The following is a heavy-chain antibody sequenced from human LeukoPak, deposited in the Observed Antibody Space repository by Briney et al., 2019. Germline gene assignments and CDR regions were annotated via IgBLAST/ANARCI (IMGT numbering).Heavy chain of an antibody. CDR1: GYTFTGYY. V-gene: IGHV1-2*02. J-gene: IGHJ5*02. CDR3: AREGTLAYCGGDCYYNWFDP. D-gene: IGHD2-21*02. CDR2: INPNSGGT. Sequence: ASVKVSCKASGYTFTGYYMHWVRQAPGQGLEWMGWINPNSGGTNYAQKFQGRVTMTRDTSISTVYMELSRLRSDDTAVYYCAREGTLAYCGGDCYYNWFDPWGQGTLVTVSS.